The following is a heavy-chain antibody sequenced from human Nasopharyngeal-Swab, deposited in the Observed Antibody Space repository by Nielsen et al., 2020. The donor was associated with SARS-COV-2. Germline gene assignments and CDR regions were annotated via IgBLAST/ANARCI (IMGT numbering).Heavy chain of an antibody. Sequence: GGSLRLSCAASGFTFSSYWMSWVRQAPGKGPEWVANIKQDGSEKYYVDSVKGRFTISRDNAKNSLYLQMNSLRAEDTAVYYCARDSDCSSTSCYWALYYYYYGMDVWGQGTTVTVSS. CDR1: GFTFSSYW. CDR3: ARDSDCSSTSCYWALYYYYYGMDV. D-gene: IGHD2-2*01. CDR2: IKQDGSEK. J-gene: IGHJ6*02. V-gene: IGHV3-7*01.